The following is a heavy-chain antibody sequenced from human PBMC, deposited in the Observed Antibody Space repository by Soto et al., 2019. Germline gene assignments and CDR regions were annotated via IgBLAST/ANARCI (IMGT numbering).Heavy chain of an antibody. D-gene: IGHD3-22*01. CDR1: GGSFSGHS. J-gene: IGHJ5*01. Sequence: PSETLSLTCAVYGGSFSGHSWTWIHQSPGKGLEWIGDINHSGRVNYSPSLKSRVTISLDTSKNQFSLTLSAVTAADTVIYYCSTRAYDTNGYYRFDPWGQGTLVTVSS. CDR3: STRAYDTNGYYRFDP. CDR2: INHSGRV. V-gene: IGHV4-34*01.